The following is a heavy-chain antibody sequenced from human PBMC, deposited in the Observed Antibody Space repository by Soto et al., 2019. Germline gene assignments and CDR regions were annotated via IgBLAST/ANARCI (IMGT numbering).Heavy chain of an antibody. Sequence: GASVRVSCKASGYTFSRYAIHWVRQAPGQRLEWIGWINAGNGNTKYSQNFQGRVTITAIESTNTANLQLSILRSEDTAINFCAREGYTLGPGGVSGAFDIWGQGTLVTVSS. D-gene: IGHD3-16*01. CDR2: INAGNGNT. CDR1: GYTFSRYA. J-gene: IGHJ3*02. V-gene: IGHV1-3*01. CDR3: AREGYTLGPGGVSGAFDI.